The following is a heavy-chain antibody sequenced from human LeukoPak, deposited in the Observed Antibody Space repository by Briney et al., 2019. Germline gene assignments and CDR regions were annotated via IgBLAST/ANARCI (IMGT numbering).Heavy chain of an antibody. V-gene: IGHV7-4-1*02. CDR3: ARDKYNSSSVVVDY. CDR1: GYTFTSYA. CDR2: INTNTGNR. J-gene: IGHJ4*02. D-gene: IGHD6-6*01. Sequence: GASVRVSFKAAGYTFTSYAMNWVRQAPGQGLEWMGWINTNTGNRTYTQGFTGRFVFSLDTSFSTASLQISSLKVGDAAVYYCARDKYNSSSVVVDYWGQGTLVTVSS.